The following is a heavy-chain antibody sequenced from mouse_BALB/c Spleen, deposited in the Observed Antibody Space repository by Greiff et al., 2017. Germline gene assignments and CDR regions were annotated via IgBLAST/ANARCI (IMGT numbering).Heavy chain of an antibody. D-gene: IGHD2-3*01. CDR1: GFTFSSYA. V-gene: IGHV5-9-4*01. J-gene: IGHJ2*01. CDR3: ARIDGYWDFDY. CDR2: ISSGGSYT. Sequence: EVMLVESGGGLVKPGGSLKLSCAASGFTFSSYAMSWVRQSPEKRLEWVAEISSGGSYTYYPDTVTGRFTISRDNAKNTLYLEMSSLRSEDTAMYYCARIDGYWDFDYWGQGTTLTVSS.